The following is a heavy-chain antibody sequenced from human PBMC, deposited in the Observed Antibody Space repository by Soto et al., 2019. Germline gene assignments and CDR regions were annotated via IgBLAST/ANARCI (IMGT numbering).Heavy chain of an antibody. J-gene: IGHJ5*02. Sequence: GETLKISCKGSGYSFTSYWIGWVRQMRGKGLEWMGIIYPGDSDTRYSPSFQGQVTISADKSINTAYLQWSSLKASYSAMYYCARLWSEVIYENYPSGSYDTGPKWFDPWGQGTLVTVSS. V-gene: IGHV5-51*01. CDR1: GYSFTSYW. D-gene: IGHD3-10*01. CDR3: ARLWSEVIYENYPSGSYDTGPKWFDP. CDR2: IYPGDSDT.